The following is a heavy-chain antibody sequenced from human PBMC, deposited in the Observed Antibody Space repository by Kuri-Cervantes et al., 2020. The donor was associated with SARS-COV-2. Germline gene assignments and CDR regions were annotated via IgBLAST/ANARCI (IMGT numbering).Heavy chain of an antibody. J-gene: IGHJ4*02. V-gene: IGHV4-34*01. Sequence: GSLRLSCAVYGGSFSGYQWSWIRQTPEMGLEWIGQINDSGATKYNPSLKSRVIVSMDKSKNQFSLKLGSVTAADTAIYYCARGVPGYWGQGSLVTVSS. D-gene: IGHD6-6*01. CDR2: INDSGAT. CDR1: GGSFSGYQ. CDR3: ARGVPGY.